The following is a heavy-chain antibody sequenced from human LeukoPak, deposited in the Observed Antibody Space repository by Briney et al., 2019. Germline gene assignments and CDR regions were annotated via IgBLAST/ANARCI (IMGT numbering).Heavy chain of an antibody. J-gene: IGHJ3*02. CDR3: ARQAAWGANPLIDAFDI. CDR1: GDSLSRGAYY. Sequence: PSQTLSLTCAVSGDSLSRGAYYWSWIRQPAGKGLEWIGRIYTSGSTNYNPSLKSRVTMSVDTSKNQFSLKLSSVTAADTAVYYCARQAAWGANPLIDAFDIWGQGTMVTVSS. D-gene: IGHD1-26*01. V-gene: IGHV4-61*02. CDR2: IYTSGST.